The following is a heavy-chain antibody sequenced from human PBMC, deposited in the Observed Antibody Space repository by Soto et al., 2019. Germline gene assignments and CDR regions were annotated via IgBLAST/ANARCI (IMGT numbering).Heavy chain of an antibody. Sequence: SEILSLACTVSGGSISSSSYYWGWIRQPPGEGLEWIGSIYYSGSTYYNPSLKSRVTISVDTSKNQFSLKLSSVTAADTAVYYCARPVTYYDFWSGYYTGSWGQGTLVTVS. CDR2: IYYSGST. D-gene: IGHD3-3*01. V-gene: IGHV4-39*01. J-gene: IGHJ4*02. CDR1: GGSISSSSYY. CDR3: ARPVTYYDFWSGYYTGS.